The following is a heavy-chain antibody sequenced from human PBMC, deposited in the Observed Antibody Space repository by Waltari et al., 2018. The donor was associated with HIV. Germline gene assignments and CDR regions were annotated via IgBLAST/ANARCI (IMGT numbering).Heavy chain of an antibody. D-gene: IGHD2-2*02. Sequence: QVQLQQWGAGLLKPSETLSLTCAVYGGSFSGYYWSWIRQPPGQGLEWIGEINHRGSTNYNPSLKSRVIISGDTSMNQFSLKLSSGTAADTAVYYCARARYCSSTRCYTKGRRNSFYYYALDVWGQGTTVTVSS. V-gene: IGHV4-34*01. CDR1: GGSFSGYY. CDR3: ARARYCSSTRCYTKGRRNSFYYYALDV. J-gene: IGHJ6*02. CDR2: INHRGST.